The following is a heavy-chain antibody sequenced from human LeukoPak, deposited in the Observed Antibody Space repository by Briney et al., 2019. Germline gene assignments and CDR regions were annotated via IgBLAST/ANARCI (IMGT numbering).Heavy chain of an antibody. CDR2: ISGSGGST. J-gene: IGHJ6*02. CDR1: GFTFRSYA. V-gene: IGHV3-23*01. Sequence: GALRLSCAASGFTFRSYAMFWVRQTPGKGLEWVSAISGSGGSTYYADSVKGRFTISRDNSKNTLYLQMNSLRAEDTAVYYCAKRAAPLYGMDVWGQGTTVTVSS. CDR3: AKRAAPLYGMDV. D-gene: IGHD6-25*01.